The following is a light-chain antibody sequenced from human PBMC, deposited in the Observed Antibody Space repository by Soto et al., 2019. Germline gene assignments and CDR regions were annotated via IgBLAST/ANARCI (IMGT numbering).Light chain of an antibody. J-gene: IGLJ2*01. CDR3: TSYTSSNTVV. CDR2: AVS. V-gene: IGLV2-14*01. Sequence: QSVLTQPASVSGSPGQSITISCTGTSSDVGGYNYVSWYQQHPGKAPKLMIYAVSTRPSGVSNRFSGSKSGNTASLTISGLQAEDEADYYCTSYTSSNTVVFGGGTKLTVL. CDR1: SSDVGGYNY.